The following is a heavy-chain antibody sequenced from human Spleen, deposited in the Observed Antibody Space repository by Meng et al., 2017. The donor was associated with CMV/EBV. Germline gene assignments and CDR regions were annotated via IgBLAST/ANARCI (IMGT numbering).Heavy chain of an antibody. D-gene: IGHD2-2*01. Sequence: TRYCLSWFLQAPGQGLAWIGWISAYNGNTNYAPTLHGRVPMPTATSTRPAYMELRSLRSDATAVYYCARDWAGTIVVVPAATAEDFYYWGQGTLVTV. CDR2: ISAYNGNT. V-gene: IGHV1-18*01. CDR1: TRYC. J-gene: IGHJ4*02. CDR3: ARDWAGTIVVVPAATAEDFYY.